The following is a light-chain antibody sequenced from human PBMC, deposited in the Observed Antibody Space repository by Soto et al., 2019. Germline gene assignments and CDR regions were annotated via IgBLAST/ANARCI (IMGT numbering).Light chain of an antibody. CDR1: SSDVGGYNY. CDR3: SSYKSSSTYVV. J-gene: IGLJ2*01. Sequence: QSALTQPASVSGSPGQSITISCTGTSSDVGGYNYVSWYQQHPGKAPKLMLDDVSNRPSGVSNRFSGSKSGNTASLTISGRQAEDEADYYCSSYKSSSTYVVFGGGTKLTVL. CDR2: DVS. V-gene: IGLV2-14*01.